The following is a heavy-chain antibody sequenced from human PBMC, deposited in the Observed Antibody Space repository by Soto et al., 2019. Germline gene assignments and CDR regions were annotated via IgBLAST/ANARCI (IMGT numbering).Heavy chain of an antibody. Sequence: QVQLVQSGDEVKKPGASVKVSCKASGYIFVNYGIAWVQQAPGQGLEWMGWISPYTGNTHSASKVQGRLTMTTDTSTSTAYMDLGSLTSDDTAVYYCVMVDNYVTPTPQDVWGKGTTVTVSS. D-gene: IGHD3-16*01. J-gene: IGHJ6*04. CDR3: VMVDNYVTPTPQDV. CDR1: GYIFVNYG. CDR2: ISPYTGNT. V-gene: IGHV1-18*01.